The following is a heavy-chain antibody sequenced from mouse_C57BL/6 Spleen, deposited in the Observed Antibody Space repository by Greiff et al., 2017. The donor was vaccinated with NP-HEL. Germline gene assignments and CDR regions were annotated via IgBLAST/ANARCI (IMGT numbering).Heavy chain of an antibody. Sequence: VQGVESGPGLVAPSQSLSITCTVSGFSLTSYGVDWVRQSPGKGLEWLGVIWGVGSTNYNSALKSRLSISKDNSKSQVFLKMNSLQTDDTAMYYCARSYDGYYDAMDYWGQGTSVTVSS. CDR1: GFSLTSYG. CDR2: IWGVGST. V-gene: IGHV2-6*01. D-gene: IGHD2-3*01. J-gene: IGHJ4*01. CDR3: ARSYDGYYDAMDY.